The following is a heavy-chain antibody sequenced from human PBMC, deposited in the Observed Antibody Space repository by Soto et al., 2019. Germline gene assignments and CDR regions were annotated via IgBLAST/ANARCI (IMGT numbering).Heavy chain of an antibody. CDR1: GFTVSSNY. CDR3: ARESCSSTSCYVFWFDP. CDR2: INSVGST. J-gene: IGHJ5*02. V-gene: IGHV3-53*01. Sequence: GGSLRLSCAASGFTVSSNYMSWVRLAPGKGLEWVAVINSVGSTYYADSVKGRFTISRDNSKNTLYLQMNSLRAEDTAVYYCARESCSSTSCYVFWFDPWGQGTLVTVSS. D-gene: IGHD2-2*01.